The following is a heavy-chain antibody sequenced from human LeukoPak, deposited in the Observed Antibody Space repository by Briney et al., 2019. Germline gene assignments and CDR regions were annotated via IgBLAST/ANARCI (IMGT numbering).Heavy chain of an antibody. CDR3: ARDRRSGWYASLDY. J-gene: IGHJ4*02. Sequence: GGSLRLSCAASGFTFSDYYMSWIRQAPGKGLEWVSYISSGSSYTNYAASVKGRFTVSRDNAKNSLYLQMNSMRVEDTAVYYCARDRRSGWYASLDYWGLGTLVTVSS. CDR2: ISSGSSYT. D-gene: IGHD6-19*01. CDR1: GFTFSDYY. V-gene: IGHV3-11*06.